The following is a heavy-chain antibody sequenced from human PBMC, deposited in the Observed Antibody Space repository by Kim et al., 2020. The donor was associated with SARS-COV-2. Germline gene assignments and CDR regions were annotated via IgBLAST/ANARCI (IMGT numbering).Heavy chain of an antibody. D-gene: IGHD1-26*01. CDR2: IYYSGST. V-gene: IGHV4-31*03. J-gene: IGHJ4*02. CDR1: GGSISSGGYY. Sequence: SETLSLTCTVSGGSISSGGYYWSWIRQHPGKGLEWIGYIYYSGSTYYNPSLKSRVTISVDTSKNQFSLKLSSVTAADTAVYYCARDVVGSYFDYWGQGTLVTVSS. CDR3: ARDVVGSYFDY.